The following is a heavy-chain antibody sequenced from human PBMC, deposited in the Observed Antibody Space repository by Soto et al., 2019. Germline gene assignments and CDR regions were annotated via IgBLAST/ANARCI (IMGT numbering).Heavy chain of an antibody. D-gene: IGHD2-2*01. CDR1: GYTLTSYY. Sequence: ASVKVSCKASGYTLTSYYLHWVRQAPGQGPEWMGIINPSGGITNDAQKFQDRVTMTSDTSTSTVYMELSSLRSEDTAVYYCAGRCDGTNCLAHFDYWGQGTLVTVAS. V-gene: IGHV1-46*01. CDR2: INPSGGIT. CDR3: AGRCDGTNCLAHFDY. J-gene: IGHJ4*02.